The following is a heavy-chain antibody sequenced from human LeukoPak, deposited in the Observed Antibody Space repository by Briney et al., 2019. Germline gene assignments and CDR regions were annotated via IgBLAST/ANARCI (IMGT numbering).Heavy chain of an antibody. V-gene: IGHV5-10-1*01. CDR3: ARRRYSYGQPLDFDY. Sequence: GESLRISCKGSGSSFTSYWISWVRQMPGKGLEWMGRIDPSDSYTSYSPSFQGHVTVSADKSISTAYLQWSSLKASDTAMYYCARRRYSYGQPLDFDYWGQGTLVTVSS. J-gene: IGHJ4*02. CDR2: IDPSDSYT. D-gene: IGHD5-18*01. CDR1: GSSFTSYW.